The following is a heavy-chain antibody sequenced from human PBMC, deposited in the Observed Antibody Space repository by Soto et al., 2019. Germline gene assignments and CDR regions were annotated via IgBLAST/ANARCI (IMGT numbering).Heavy chain of an antibody. V-gene: IGHV3-15*07. D-gene: IGHD4-17*01. J-gene: IGHJ4*02. CDR2: IKSKTDGGTT. Sequence: SVSNAWMNWVRQAPGKGLEWVGRIKSKTDGGTTDYAAPVKGRFTISRDDSKNTLYLQMNSLKTEDTAVYYCTPDLNGDRFDYWGQGTLVTVSS. CDR3: TPDLNGDRFDY. CDR1: SVSNAW.